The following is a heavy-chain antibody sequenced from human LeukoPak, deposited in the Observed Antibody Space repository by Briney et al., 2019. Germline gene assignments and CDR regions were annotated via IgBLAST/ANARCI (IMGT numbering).Heavy chain of an antibody. Sequence: GGSLRLSCAASGFTFSSYSMNWVRQAPGKGLEWVSSISSSSSYIYYADSVKGRFTISRDNAKNSLYLQMNNLRAEDTAVYYCARDRGYSYGLFDYWGQGTLVTVSS. CDR3: ARDRGYSYGLFDY. D-gene: IGHD5-18*01. CDR1: GFTFSSYS. V-gene: IGHV3-21*01. CDR2: ISSSSSYI. J-gene: IGHJ4*02.